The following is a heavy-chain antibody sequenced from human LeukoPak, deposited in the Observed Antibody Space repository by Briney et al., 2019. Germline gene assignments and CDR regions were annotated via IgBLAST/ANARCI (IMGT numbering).Heavy chain of an antibody. CDR1: GVSFSGYY. J-gene: IGHJ5*02. CDR2: INHSGST. D-gene: IGHD5-18*01. V-gene: IGHV4-34*01. CDR3: ARGGYSYGPGTSRGKNWFDP. Sequence: PSETLSLTCAVYGVSFSGYYWSWLRQPPGKGLEWIGEINHSGSTNYNPSLKSRVTISVDTSKNQFSLKLSSVDAADTAVYYCARGGYSYGPGTSRGKNWFDPWGQGTLVTVSS.